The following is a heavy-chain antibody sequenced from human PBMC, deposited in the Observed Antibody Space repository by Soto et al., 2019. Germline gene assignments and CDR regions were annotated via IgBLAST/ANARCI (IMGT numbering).Heavy chain of an antibody. CDR1: GFTFSTYA. CDR3: ATGGNDY. D-gene: IGHD1-1*01. V-gene: IGHV3-23*01. CDR2: ISSSGNND. J-gene: IGHJ4*02. Sequence: EVQLMESGGGLVQPGGSLRLSCAASGFTFSTYAMSWVRQAPGKGLEWVSGISSSGNNDFYADSVKGRFSISRDNSKNTLYLQMHSLRAEDTALYYCATGGNDYWGQGTLVTVSS.